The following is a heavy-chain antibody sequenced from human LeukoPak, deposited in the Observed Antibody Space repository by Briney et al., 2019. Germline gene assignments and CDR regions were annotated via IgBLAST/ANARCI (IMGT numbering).Heavy chain of an antibody. CDR2: IYYSGST. V-gene: IGHV4-59*01. J-gene: IGHJ4*02. CDR1: GGSISSYY. CDR3: ARVVWAKGFDY. D-gene: IGHD1-26*01. Sequence: SETLSLTCTVSGGSISSYYWSWIRQPPGKGLEWIGYIYYSGSTNYNPSLKSRVTISVDTSKNQFSLKLSSVTAADTAVYYCARVVWAKGFDYWGQGTLVTVSS.